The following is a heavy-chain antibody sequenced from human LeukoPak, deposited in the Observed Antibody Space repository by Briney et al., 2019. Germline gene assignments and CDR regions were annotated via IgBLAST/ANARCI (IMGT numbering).Heavy chain of an antibody. CDR1: GGTFSRYA. CDR3: AREFGHCYGDNCFYFFDT. J-gene: IGHJ4*02. V-gene: IGHV1-69*13. CDR2: IIPMFGIA. Sequence: SVKVSCKASGGTFSRYAISWVRQAPGQGLEWMGGIIPMFGIANYAQKFQGRVTITADESTSTAYMELSSLRSEDTAVYYCAREFGHCYGDNCFYFFDTWGQGFRVTVSS. D-gene: IGHD4-23*01.